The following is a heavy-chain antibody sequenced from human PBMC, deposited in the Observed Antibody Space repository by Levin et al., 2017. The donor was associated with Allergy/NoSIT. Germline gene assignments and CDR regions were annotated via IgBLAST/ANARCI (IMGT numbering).Heavy chain of an antibody. CDR1: GFTFSSHR. V-gene: IGHV3-21*01. J-gene: IGHJ4*02. CDR3: ARDLVVPGARIPFES. D-gene: IGHD2-2*01. CDR2: ISSSSSDI. Sequence: GGSLRLSCTASGFTFSSHRMNWVRQAPGKGLGWVSSISSSSSDIYSADSVKGRFTISRDNAKNSLYLQMNSLRVEDTAVYYCARDLVVPGARIPFESWGQGTLVTVSS.